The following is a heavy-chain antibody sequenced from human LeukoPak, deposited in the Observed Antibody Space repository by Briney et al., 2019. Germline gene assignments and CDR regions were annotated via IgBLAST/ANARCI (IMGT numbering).Heavy chain of an antibody. Sequence: GASVKVSCKASGYTFTNYDINWVRQATGQGLEWMGWMNPNRGNTGYAQKFQGRVTIARNTSIGTAYMELSSLRSEDTAVYYCARGPGYDFYEEVVDYYYMDVWGKGTTVTVSS. J-gene: IGHJ6*03. CDR3: ARGPGYDFYEEVVDYYYMDV. D-gene: IGHD3-3*01. CDR2: MNPNRGNT. CDR1: GYTFTNYD. V-gene: IGHV1-8*03.